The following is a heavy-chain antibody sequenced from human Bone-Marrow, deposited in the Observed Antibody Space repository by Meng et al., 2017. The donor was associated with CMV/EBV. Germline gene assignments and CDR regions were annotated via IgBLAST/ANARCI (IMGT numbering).Heavy chain of an antibody. V-gene: IGHV4-34*01. CDR3: ARGVGRITIFGVEP. J-gene: IGHJ5*02. Sequence: GSLRLSCAVYGGTFSGYYWSWIRQPPGKGLEWIGEINHSGSTNYNPSLKSRVTISVDTSKNQFSLKLSSVTAADTAVYYCARGVGRITIFGVEPWGQRTLVTVSS. CDR2: INHSGST. CDR1: GGTFSGYY. D-gene: IGHD3-3*01.